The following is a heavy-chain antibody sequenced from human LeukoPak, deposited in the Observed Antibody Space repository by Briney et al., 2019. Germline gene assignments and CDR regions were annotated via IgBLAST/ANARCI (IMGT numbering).Heavy chain of an antibody. CDR1: GGSISTYY. CDR3: ARGYSSSKVDY. Sequence: PSETLSLTCTVFGGSISTYYWSRIRQPPGKGLEWIGYIYDSGSTNYNPSLKSRVTISIDTSKNQFSLKLSSVTAADTAVYYCARGYSSSKVDYWGQGTLVTVSS. CDR2: IYDSGST. V-gene: IGHV4-59*01. J-gene: IGHJ4*02. D-gene: IGHD6-13*01.